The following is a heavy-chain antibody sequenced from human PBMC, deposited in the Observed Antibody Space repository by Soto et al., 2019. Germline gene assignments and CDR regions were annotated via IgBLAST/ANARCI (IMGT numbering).Heavy chain of an antibody. V-gene: IGHV5-10-1*01. CDR2: IDPDDSYT. Sequence: GESLKISCETSGYKFYNYYISWVRQKPGKGLEWVGRIDPDDSYTKYSPSFQGHVTISVNKSISTAYLQWSSLKASDTAIYYCGRHPVSFETSAYFDFWGQGTLVTVSS. D-gene: IGHD3-22*01. CDR1: GYKFYNYY. J-gene: IGHJ4*02. CDR3: GRHPVSFETSAYFDF.